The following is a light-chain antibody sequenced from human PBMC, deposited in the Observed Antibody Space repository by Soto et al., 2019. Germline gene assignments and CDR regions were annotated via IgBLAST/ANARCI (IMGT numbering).Light chain of an antibody. V-gene: IGLV4-60*03. Sequence: QPVLTQSSSASASLGSSVKLTCTLSSGHSSYIIAWHQQQPGKAPRYLMKLEGSGSHNKGSGVPDRFSGSSSGADRYLTISNLQSEDEADYYCETWDSNTYVVFGGGTKLTVL. CDR3: ETWDSNTYVV. J-gene: IGLJ2*01. CDR1: SGHSSYI. CDR2: LEGSGSH.